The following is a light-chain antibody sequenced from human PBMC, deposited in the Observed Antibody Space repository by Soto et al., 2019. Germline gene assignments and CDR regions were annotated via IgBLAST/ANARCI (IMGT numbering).Light chain of an antibody. V-gene: IGKV4-1*01. J-gene: IGKJ4*01. CDR2: WAS. CDR3: QQYYSTPLT. CDR1: QSVLYSSNNKNY. Sequence: DIVMTQSQDSLVVSLCERATINCKSSQSVLYSSNNKNYLAWYQQKPGQPPKLLIYWASTRESGVPDRFSGSGSGTDVTLTISSLKAEDLAVYYCQQYYSTPLTFGGGTKVDIK.